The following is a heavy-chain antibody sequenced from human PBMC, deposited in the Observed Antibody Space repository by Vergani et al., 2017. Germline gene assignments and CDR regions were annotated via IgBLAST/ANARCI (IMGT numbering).Heavy chain of an antibody. CDR1: GFTFNHYA. CDR2: ISGSGGST. Sequence: EVQLLVSGGDLVQPGGSLRLFCAASGFTFNHYAMNWVRQAPGKGLEWVSGISGSGGSTYYAGSVKGRFTMSRDSSKNTLYLQMNSLTAGDTAVYYCAKANPRNSGYDYLYYYHAMDVLGKGTTVTVSS. D-gene: IGHD5-12*01. CDR3: AKANPRNSGYDYLYYYHAMDV. J-gene: IGHJ6*04. V-gene: IGHV3-23*01.